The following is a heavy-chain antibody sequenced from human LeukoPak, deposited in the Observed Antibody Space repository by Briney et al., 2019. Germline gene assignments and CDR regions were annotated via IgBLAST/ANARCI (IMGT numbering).Heavy chain of an antibody. Sequence: GGSLRLSCAGSGFTFSNYGMNWVRQAPGKGLEWVAVIWYDGSNKYYADSVKGRFTISRDNSENTVYLQMNSLRAEDAAVYYCARLGSKWSFDYWGQETLVTVSS. CDR1: GFTFSNYG. J-gene: IGHJ4*02. V-gene: IGHV3-33*01. CDR2: IWYDGSNK. CDR3: ARLGSKWSFDY. D-gene: IGHD2-15*01.